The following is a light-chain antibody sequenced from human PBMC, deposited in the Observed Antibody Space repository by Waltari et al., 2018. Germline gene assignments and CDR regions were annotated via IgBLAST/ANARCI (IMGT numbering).Light chain of an antibody. V-gene: IGLV1-40*01. CDR1: GSNIRAGYD. Sequence: QSVLTQPPSVSGAPGQRVTISCTGSGSNIRAGYDVHWYPQLPRAAPKLLIYGTSSRPFGVPYRFFGSTSGTSASLAITGLQAEDEAVYYCQSYDTSLSVVFGGGTKLTVL. CDR2: GTS. CDR3: QSYDTSLSVV. J-gene: IGLJ3*02.